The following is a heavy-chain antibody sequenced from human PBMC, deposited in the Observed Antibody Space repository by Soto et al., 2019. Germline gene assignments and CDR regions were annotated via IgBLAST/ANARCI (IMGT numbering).Heavy chain of an antibody. Sequence: PSETLSLTCTVSGGSISSYYWSWIRQPPGKGLEWIGYIYYTGSINYNPSLKSRVTISLDTSKNHFSLNLSSVTAADTAVYYCARHGSGWLVGFDYWGQGALVTVSS. CDR2: IYYTGSI. J-gene: IGHJ4*02. V-gene: IGHV4-59*08. CDR3: ARHGSGWLVGFDY. D-gene: IGHD6-19*01. CDR1: GGSISSYY.